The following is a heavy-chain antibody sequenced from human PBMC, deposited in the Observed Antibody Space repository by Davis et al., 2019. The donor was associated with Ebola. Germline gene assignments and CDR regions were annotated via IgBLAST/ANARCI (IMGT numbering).Heavy chain of an antibody. Sequence: SVKVSCKASGGTFSSYAISWVRQAPGQGLEWMGGIIPIFGTANYAQKLQGRVTITADESTSTAYMELSSLRSEDTAVYYCARDLADNLGHCTGGVCYRGTYGMDVWGQGTTVTVSS. V-gene: IGHV1-69*13. CDR2: IIPIFGTA. D-gene: IGHD2-8*02. J-gene: IGHJ6*02. CDR1: GGTFSSYA. CDR3: ARDLADNLGHCTGGVCYRGTYGMDV.